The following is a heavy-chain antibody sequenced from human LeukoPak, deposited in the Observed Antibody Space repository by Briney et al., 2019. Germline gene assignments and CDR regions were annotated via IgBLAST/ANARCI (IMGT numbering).Heavy chain of an antibody. CDR1: GYRFTSFW. D-gene: IGHD2-15*01. V-gene: IGHV5-51*01. J-gene: IGHJ4*02. Sequence: GESLEISCKGSGYRFTSFWIGWVRQIPGKGLEWMGIIYPGDSDTRYCPSCQGQVSISADKYISTADLQWSSLKASDTARYCCARHQYPAATGGVDYFDYWGQGTLVTVSS. CDR3: ARHQYPAATGGVDYFDY. CDR2: IYPGDSDT.